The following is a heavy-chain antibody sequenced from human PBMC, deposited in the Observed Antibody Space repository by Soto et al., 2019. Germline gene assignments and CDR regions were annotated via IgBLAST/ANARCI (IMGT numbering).Heavy chain of an antibody. Sequence: SETLCLTCAVSGGSISSGGYSWSWIRQPPGKGLEWIGYIYHSGSTYYNPSLKSRVTISVNRSKNQVSLKRSSVTAADTVFYYCAGVDGERGMYYFDYWGQGTLVTVSS. CDR2: IYHSGST. CDR1: GGSISSGGYS. CDR3: AGVDGERGMYYFDY. D-gene: IGHD1-1*01. V-gene: IGHV4-30-2*01. J-gene: IGHJ4*02.